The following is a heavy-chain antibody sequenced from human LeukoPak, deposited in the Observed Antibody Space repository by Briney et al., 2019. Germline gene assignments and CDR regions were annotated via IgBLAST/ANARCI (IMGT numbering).Heavy chain of an antibody. J-gene: IGHJ5*02. D-gene: IGHD3-22*01. V-gene: IGHV6-1*01. CDR3: ARDPGYYDTGVGGAPTP. Sequence: SQTLSLTCAISGDSVSSNSAVWNWIRQSPSRGLEWLGRTYYRSKWHNEYAESVKSRISINSDASKNQFSLQLNSVTPEDTAEYYCARDPGYYDTGVGGAPTPWGQGTLVTVSS. CDR1: GDSVSSNSAV. CDR2: TYYRSKWHN.